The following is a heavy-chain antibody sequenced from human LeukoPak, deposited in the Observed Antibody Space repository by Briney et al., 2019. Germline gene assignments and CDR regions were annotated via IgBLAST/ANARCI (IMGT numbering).Heavy chain of an antibody. CDR2: ISFDGTYT. CDR1: GFTFDDYA. CDR3: AKDWRWESPDYGMNV. J-gene: IGHJ6*02. D-gene: IGHD1-26*01. Sequence: PGRSLRLSCAASGFTFDDYAMHWVRQAPGKGLDWVAVISFDGTYTYYADSVKGRFTISRDNSENRLYLQMDSLRAEDTAEYYCAKDWRWESPDYGMNVWGQGTTVTVSS. V-gene: IGHV3-30*18.